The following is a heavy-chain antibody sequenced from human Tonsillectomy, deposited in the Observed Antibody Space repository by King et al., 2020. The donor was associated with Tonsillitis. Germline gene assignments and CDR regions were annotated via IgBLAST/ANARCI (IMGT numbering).Heavy chain of an antibody. D-gene: IGHD3-10*01. CDR2: ISYDGSNK. V-gene: IGHV3-30*18. CDR1: GFTFSSYG. Sequence: VQLVESGGGVVQPGRSLRLSCAASGFTFSSYGMHWVRQAPGKGLEWVAVISYDGSNKYYADSVKGRFTISRDNSKNTLYLQMNSLRAKDTAVYYCAKGKPFVYSYGSGTASYFDSWGQGPLVTVSS. CDR3: AKGKPFVYSYGSGTASYFDS. J-gene: IGHJ4*02.